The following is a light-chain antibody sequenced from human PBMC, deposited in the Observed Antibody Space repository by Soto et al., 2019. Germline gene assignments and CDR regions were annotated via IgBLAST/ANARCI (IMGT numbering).Light chain of an antibody. J-gene: IGLJ2*01. CDR2: EVT. V-gene: IGLV2-8*01. Sequence: QSVLTQPPSASGSPGQSVTISCTGTSSDIGDYDYVSWYQQHPGKVPKLIIYEVTKRPSGVPDRFSASKSGNTASLTVSGLQGEDEADYYCSSYGGSNNFVVFGGGTKVTVL. CDR1: SSDIGDYDY. CDR3: SSYGGSNNFVV.